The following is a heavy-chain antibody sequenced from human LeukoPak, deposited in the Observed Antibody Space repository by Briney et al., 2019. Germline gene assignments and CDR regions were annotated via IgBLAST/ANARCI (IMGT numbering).Heavy chain of an antibody. Sequence: GGSLRLSCAASGFTFSSYSMNWVRQAPGKGLEWVSSISSSSSYIYYADSVKGRFTISRDNAKNSLYLQMNSLRAEDTAVYYCARDPTYDFWSGPLYHFDYWGQGALVTVSS. CDR1: GFTFSSYS. J-gene: IGHJ4*02. CDR3: ARDPTYDFWSGPLYHFDY. D-gene: IGHD3-3*01. V-gene: IGHV3-21*01. CDR2: ISSSSSYI.